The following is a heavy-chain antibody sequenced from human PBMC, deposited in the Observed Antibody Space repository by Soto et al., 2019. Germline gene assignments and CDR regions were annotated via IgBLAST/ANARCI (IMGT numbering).Heavy chain of an antibody. J-gene: IGHJ4*02. Sequence: QVQLVESGGGVGQPGRSLRLSCAASGFTFSSYAMHWVRQAPGKGLEWVAVISYDGSNKYYADSVKGRFTISRDNSKNTLYLQMNSLRAEDTAVYYCARGNYYDSSGYFYWGQGTLVTVSS. CDR1: GFTFSSYA. D-gene: IGHD3-22*01. CDR3: ARGNYYDSSGYFY. V-gene: IGHV3-30-3*01. CDR2: ISYDGSNK.